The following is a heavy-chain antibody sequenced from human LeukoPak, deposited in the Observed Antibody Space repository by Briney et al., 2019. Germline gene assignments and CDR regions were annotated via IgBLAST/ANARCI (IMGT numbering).Heavy chain of an antibody. J-gene: IGHJ6*03. CDR3: ARDQGSGWGSYYYYYMDV. Sequence: PETLSLTCTVSGGSISSYYWSWIRQPPGKGLEWIGYIYYSGSTNYNPSLKSRVTISVDTSKNQFSLKLSSVTAADTAVYYCARDQGSGWGSYYYYYMDVWGKGTTVTVSS. D-gene: IGHD6-19*01. CDR1: GGSISSYY. V-gene: IGHV4-59*01. CDR2: IYYSGST.